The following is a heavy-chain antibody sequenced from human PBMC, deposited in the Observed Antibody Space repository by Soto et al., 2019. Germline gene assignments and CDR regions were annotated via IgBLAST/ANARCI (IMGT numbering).Heavy chain of an antibody. Sequence: QLQLRESGPGLVKPSETLSLTCTVSGGSISGGVGGLYYWSWIRQPPGKGLEWIGYIYDSGSTYYNASLKSRVTISVDTSKTVFSLRLSSVTAADTAVYYCAREVIPLTTDWYFDLWGRGTLVTVSS. CDR1: GGSISGGVGGLYY. CDR2: IYDSGST. CDR3: AREVIPLTTDWYFDL. D-gene: IGHD4-17*01. J-gene: IGHJ2*01. V-gene: IGHV4-30-4*01.